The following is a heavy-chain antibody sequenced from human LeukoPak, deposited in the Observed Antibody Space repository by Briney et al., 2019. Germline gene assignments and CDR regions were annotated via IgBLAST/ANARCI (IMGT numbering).Heavy chain of an antibody. CDR1: GGSISSYY. CDR2: IYYSGST. CDR3: ARHHYGDYSYYFDY. Sequence: PSETLSLTCTVSGGSISSYYWSWIRQPPGKGLEWIGYIYYSGSTNYNPSLKSRVTISVDTSKNQFSLKLSSVTAADTAVYYCARHHYGDYSYYFDYWGQGTLVTVSS. D-gene: IGHD4-17*01. V-gene: IGHV4-59*08. J-gene: IGHJ4*02.